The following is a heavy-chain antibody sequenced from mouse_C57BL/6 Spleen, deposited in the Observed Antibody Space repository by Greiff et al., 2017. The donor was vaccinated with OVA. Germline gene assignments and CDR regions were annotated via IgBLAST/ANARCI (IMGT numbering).Heavy chain of an antibody. CDR1: GYTFTSYW. Sequence: VQLQQPGAELVKPGASVKLSCKASGYTFTSYWMQWVKQRPGRGLEWIGEIDPSDSYTNYNQKFKGKATLTVDTSSSTAYMQLSSLTSEDSAVYYCARLYYYGSREDYFDYWGQGTTLTVSS. CDR2: IDPSDSYT. D-gene: IGHD1-1*01. CDR3: ARLYYYGSREDYFDY. J-gene: IGHJ2*01. V-gene: IGHV1-50*01.